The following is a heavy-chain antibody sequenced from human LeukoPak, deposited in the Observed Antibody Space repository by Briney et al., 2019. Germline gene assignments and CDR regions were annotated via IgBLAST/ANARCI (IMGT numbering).Heavy chain of an antibody. D-gene: IGHD3-10*01. CDR1: GGSISSGVYY. CDR2: IYYSGST. V-gene: IGHV4-31*03. J-gene: IGHJ3*02. CDR3: ARGVKGLRGAFDI. Sequence: SLSLTCTVSGGSISSGVYYWSWIRQHPGKSLEWIGYIYYSGSTYSNPSLKSRLTMSVDISKNQFSLKLSSVTAADTAVYYCARGVKGLRGAFDIWGQGTMVTVSS.